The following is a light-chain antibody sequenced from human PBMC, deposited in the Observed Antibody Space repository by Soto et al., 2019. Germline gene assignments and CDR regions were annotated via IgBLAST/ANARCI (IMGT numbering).Light chain of an antibody. Sequence: DIQMTQSPSSLSASVGDRVTITCQASQGISNYLNWYQQKPGRAPKLLIYDASNLETGVPSRFSGSGSGTDFTFTITSLQPEDIATYYCQQNHNLPITFGQGTRLDVK. CDR3: QQNHNLPIT. J-gene: IGKJ5*01. V-gene: IGKV1-33*01. CDR1: QGISNY. CDR2: DAS.